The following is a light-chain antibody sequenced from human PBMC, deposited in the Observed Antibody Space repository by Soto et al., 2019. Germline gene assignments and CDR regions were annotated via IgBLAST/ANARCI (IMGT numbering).Light chain of an antibody. CDR3: QQYDNYPPS. J-gene: IGKJ4*01. CDR2: SAS. Sequence: AIQFTQSPSSLSASVGDRVIITCRASRDISNSLAWYQHKPGKAPDLLIYSASTLENGVPSRFSGGGSGTDFTLTISSLQPEDFAIYFCQQYDNYPPSFGGGTKVEIK. V-gene: IGKV1D-13*01. CDR1: RDISNS.